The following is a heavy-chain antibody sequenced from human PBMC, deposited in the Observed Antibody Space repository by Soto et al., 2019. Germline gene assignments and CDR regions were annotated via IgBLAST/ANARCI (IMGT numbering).Heavy chain of an antibody. J-gene: IGHJ4*02. Sequence: SETLSLTCTVSGGSISSSSYYWGWIRQPPGKGLEWIGSIYYSGSTYYNPSLKSRVTISVDTSKNQFSLKLSSVTAADTAVYYCARPMLFDWLLGFDYWGQGSLVTVSS. CDR3: ARPMLFDWLLGFDY. CDR2: IYYSGST. D-gene: IGHD3-9*01. V-gene: IGHV4-39*01. CDR1: GGSISSSSYY.